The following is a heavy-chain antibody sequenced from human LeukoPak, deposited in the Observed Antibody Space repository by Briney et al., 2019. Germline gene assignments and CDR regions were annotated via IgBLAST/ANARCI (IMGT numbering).Heavy chain of an antibody. Sequence: SETLSLTCTVSGGSISSSSYYWGWIRQPPGKGLEWIGSIYYSGSTYYNPSLKSRVTISVDTSKNQFSLKLSSVTAADTAVYYCARTGSSGYSGALRYWGQGTLVTVSS. J-gene: IGHJ4*02. CDR2: IYYSGST. CDR3: ARTGSSGYSGALRY. CDR1: GGSISSSSYY. V-gene: IGHV4-39*01. D-gene: IGHD3-22*01.